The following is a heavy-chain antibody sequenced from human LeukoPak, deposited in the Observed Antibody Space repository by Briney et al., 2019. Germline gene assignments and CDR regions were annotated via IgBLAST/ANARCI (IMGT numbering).Heavy chain of an antibody. CDR2: IYYSGST. Sequence: SETLSLTCTVSGGSISSYYWSWIRQPPGKGLEWIGYIYYSGSTNYNPSLKSRVTISVDTSKNQFSLKLSSVTAADTAVYYCARDRDGGETGYMDVWGKGTTVTVSS. V-gene: IGHV4-59*01. CDR3: ARDRDGGETGYMDV. CDR1: GGSISSYY. J-gene: IGHJ6*03. D-gene: IGHD2-21*02.